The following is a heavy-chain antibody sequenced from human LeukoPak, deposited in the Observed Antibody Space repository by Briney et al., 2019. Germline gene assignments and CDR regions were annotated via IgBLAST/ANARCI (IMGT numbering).Heavy chain of an antibody. CDR3: AKDLSSGWCDY. J-gene: IGHJ4*02. Sequence: GRSLRLSCAASGFTFSSYGMHWVRQAPGKGLEWVAVISYDGSNKYYADSVKGRFAISRDNSKNTLYLQMNSLRAEDTAVYYCAKDLSSGWCDYWGQGTLATVSS. CDR1: GFTFSSYG. CDR2: ISYDGSNK. D-gene: IGHD6-19*01. V-gene: IGHV3-30*18.